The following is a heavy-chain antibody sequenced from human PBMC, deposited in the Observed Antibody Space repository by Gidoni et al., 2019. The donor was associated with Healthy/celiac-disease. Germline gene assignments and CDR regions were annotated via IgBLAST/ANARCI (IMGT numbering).Heavy chain of an antibody. J-gene: IGHJ6*02. Sequence: EVQLVESGGGLVQPGGSLRLSCAASGFTFSSYSMNWVRQAPGKGLEWVSYISSSSSTIYYADSVKGRFTISRDNAKNSLYLQMNSLRDEDTAVYYCARDNYDFWSGYYKGGYYYGMDVWGQGTTVTVSS. CDR2: ISSSSSTI. CDR3: ARDNYDFWSGYYKGGYYYGMDV. CDR1: GFTFSSYS. V-gene: IGHV3-48*02. D-gene: IGHD3-3*01.